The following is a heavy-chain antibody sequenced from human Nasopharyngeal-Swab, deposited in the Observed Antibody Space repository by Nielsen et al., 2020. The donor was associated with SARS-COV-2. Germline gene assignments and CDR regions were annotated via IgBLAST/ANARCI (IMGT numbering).Heavy chain of an antibody. V-gene: IGHV3-7*01. CDR3: ATNWDYGFDY. Sequence: GESLKISCAASGFTFSNYWMSWVRQAPGKGLEWVANIAQDGSESHYVDSVKGRFTISRDNAWNSLYLQMNSLRAEDTAVYYCATNWDYGFDYWGQGTLVTVSS. CDR1: GFTFSNYW. D-gene: IGHD1-7*01. J-gene: IGHJ4*02. CDR2: IAQDGSES.